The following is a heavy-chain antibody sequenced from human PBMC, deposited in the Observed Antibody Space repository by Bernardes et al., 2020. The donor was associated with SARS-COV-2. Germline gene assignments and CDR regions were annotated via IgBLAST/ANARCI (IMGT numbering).Heavy chain of an antibody. Sequence: GGSLRLSCAASGFTFSSYEMNWVRQAPGKGLEWVSYISSSGSTIYYADSVKGRFTISRDNAKNSLYLQMNSLRAEDTAVYYCARHDYRKGDYYYGMDVWGQGTTVTVSS. J-gene: IGHJ6*02. CDR1: GFTFSSYE. CDR3: ARHDYRKGDYYYGMDV. V-gene: IGHV3-48*03. D-gene: IGHD4-4*01. CDR2: ISSSGSTI.